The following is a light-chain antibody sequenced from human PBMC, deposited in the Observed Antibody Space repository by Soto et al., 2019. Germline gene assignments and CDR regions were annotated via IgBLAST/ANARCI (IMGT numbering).Light chain of an antibody. J-gene: IGKJ5*01. Sequence: DIVMTQSPLSLPVTPGQAGSSSCRSSQSLLERNGYNYLEWYLKKPGQSPQLLIYLVSNRASGVTDRFTGSGSGTHFTLTISRVETEDAGVYFCMQPLQILITFGQGTRLDIK. CDR2: LVS. V-gene: IGKV2-28*01. CDR1: QSLLERNGYNY. CDR3: MQPLQILIT.